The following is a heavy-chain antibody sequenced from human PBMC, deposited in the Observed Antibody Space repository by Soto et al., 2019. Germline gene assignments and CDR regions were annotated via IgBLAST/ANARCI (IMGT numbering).Heavy chain of an antibody. V-gene: IGHV3-66*01. CDR1: GFTVSSNY. CDR2: IYSGGST. CDR3: ARDLGGSGSYYPEPYGMDV. J-gene: IGHJ6*02. D-gene: IGHD3-10*01. Sequence: GGSLRLSCAASGFTVSSNYMSWVRQAPGKGLEWVSVIYSGGSTYYADSVKGRFTISRDNSKNTLYLQMNSLRAEDTAVYYCARDLGGSGSYYPEPYGMDVWGQGTTVTVSS.